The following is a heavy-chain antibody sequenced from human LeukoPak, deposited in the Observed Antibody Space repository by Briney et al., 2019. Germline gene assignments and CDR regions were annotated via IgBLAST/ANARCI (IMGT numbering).Heavy chain of an antibody. CDR1: GFTFSSYS. V-gene: IGHV3-23*01. CDR2: IGGSGDRT. D-gene: IGHD3-9*01. Sequence: GGSLRLSCAASGFTFSSYSMNWVRQAPGRGLEWVSAIGGSGDRTYYANAVKGRFTISRDNSKNTLYLQMNSLRADDTAVYYCAKSLTGYFRGFDSWGQGALVTVSS. CDR3: AKSLTGYFRGFDS. J-gene: IGHJ4*02.